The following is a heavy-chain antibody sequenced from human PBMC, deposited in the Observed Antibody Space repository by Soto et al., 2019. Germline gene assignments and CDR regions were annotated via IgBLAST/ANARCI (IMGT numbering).Heavy chain of an antibody. D-gene: IGHD2-15*01. CDR1: GGSISSYY. V-gene: IGHV4-4*07. J-gene: IGHJ6*02. CDR2: IYTSGST. Sequence: PSETLSLTCTVSGGSISSYYWSWIRQPAGKGLEWIGRIYTSGSTNYNPSLKSRVTMSVDTSKNQFSLKLSSVTAADTAVYYCARDGGGYCSGGSCYHYYGMDVWGQGTTVTAP. CDR3: ARDGGGYCSGGSCYHYYGMDV.